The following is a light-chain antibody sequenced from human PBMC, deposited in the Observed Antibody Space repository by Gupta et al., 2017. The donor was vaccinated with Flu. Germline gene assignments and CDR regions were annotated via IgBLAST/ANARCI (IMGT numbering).Light chain of an antibody. CDR3: SSYTGSSPFVR. Sequence: QSALSQPASVSGSLGQSITISCTGTTSDVGGYIYVSWYQQHPGKAPKLMIYEVSNRPSGVSNRFSGSKSGNTASLTISGLQAEDEANYYCSSYTGSSPFVRFGGGTNLTVL. J-gene: IGLJ2*01. CDR1: TSDVGGYIY. CDR2: EVS. V-gene: IGLV2-14*01.